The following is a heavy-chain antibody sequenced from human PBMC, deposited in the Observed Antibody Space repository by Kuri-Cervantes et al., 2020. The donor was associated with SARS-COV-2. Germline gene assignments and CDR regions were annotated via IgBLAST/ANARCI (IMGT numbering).Heavy chain of an antibody. J-gene: IGHJ1*01. D-gene: IGHD2-2*02. CDR1: GYTFTSYG. Sequence: ASVKVSCKASGYTFTSYGISWVRQAPGQGLEWMGWISAYNGNTNYAQKLQGRVTMTTDTSTSTAYMELRILRYDDTAVYYCARVRTYCSSTSCYTGYFRHWGQGTLVTVSS. V-gene: IGHV1-18*01. CDR2: ISAYNGNT. CDR3: ARVRTYCSSTSCYTGYFRH.